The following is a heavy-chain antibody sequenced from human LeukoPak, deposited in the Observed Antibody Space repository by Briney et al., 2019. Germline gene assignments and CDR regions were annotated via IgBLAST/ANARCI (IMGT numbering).Heavy chain of an antibody. J-gene: IGHJ4*02. CDR2: ISSSSNYI. CDR3: GKNRVGGALKF. V-gene: IGHV3-21*01. Sequence: GGSLRLSCAVSGLTFSSYNMNWVRQAPGKGLEWVSFISSSSNYIYYADSVKGRFTISRDNTRNSLYLQMNSLRVEDTAVYYCGKNRVGGALKFWGQGTLATVSS. D-gene: IGHD2-21*01. CDR1: GLTFSSYN.